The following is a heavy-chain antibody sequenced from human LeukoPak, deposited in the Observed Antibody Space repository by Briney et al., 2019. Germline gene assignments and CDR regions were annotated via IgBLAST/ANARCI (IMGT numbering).Heavy chain of an antibody. D-gene: IGHD5-18*01. CDR3: ARDNVDTAMVDY. CDR1: GGSFSGYY. V-gene: IGHV4-34*01. CDR2: VNHSGST. Sequence: SETLSLTCAVYGGSFSGYYWSWIRQPPGKGLEWIGEVNHSGSTNYNPSLKSRVTISVDTSKNQFSLKLSSVTAADTAVYYCARDNVDTAMVDYWGQGTLVTVSS. J-gene: IGHJ4*02.